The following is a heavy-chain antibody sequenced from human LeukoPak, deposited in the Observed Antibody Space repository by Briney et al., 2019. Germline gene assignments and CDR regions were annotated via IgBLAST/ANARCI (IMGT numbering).Heavy chain of an antibody. J-gene: IGHJ4*02. Sequence: PGGSLRLSCAASGFTFDDYGMSWVRQAPGKGLEWVSGINWNGGSTGYADSVKGRFTISRDNAKNSLYLQMNSLRAEDTALYYCARDLNYYGSGPCDYWGQGTLVTVSS. D-gene: IGHD3-10*01. CDR2: INWNGGST. CDR1: GFTFDDYG. V-gene: IGHV3-20*04. CDR3: ARDLNYYGSGPCDY.